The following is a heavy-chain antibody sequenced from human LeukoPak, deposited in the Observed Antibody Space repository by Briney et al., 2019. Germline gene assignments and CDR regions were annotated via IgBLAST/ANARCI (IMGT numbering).Heavy chain of an antibody. J-gene: IGHJ3*02. V-gene: IGHV1-69*13. Sequence: ASVKVSCKASGGTFSSYAISWVRQAPGQGLGWMGGIIPIFGTANYAQKFQGRVTITADESTSTAYMELSSLRSEDTAVYYCAREGSMREGFYAFDIWGQGTMVTVSS. CDR1: GGTFSSYA. D-gene: IGHD2-8*01. CDR2: IIPIFGTA. CDR3: AREGSMREGFYAFDI.